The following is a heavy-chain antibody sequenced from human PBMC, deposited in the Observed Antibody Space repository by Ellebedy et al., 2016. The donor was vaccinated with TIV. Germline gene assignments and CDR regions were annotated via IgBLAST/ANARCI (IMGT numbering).Heavy chain of an antibody. CDR1: GFMFNTYA. CDR2: ISGSGGTT. Sequence: PGGSLRLSCAASGFMFNTYAMRWVRHAPGRGLEWVSTISGSGGTTYYVDSMKGRFTISRDNSKNTLYRQMNSLRAEDTAVYFCARSRGVSYWGQGTLVTVSS. V-gene: IGHV3-23*01. J-gene: IGHJ4*02. D-gene: IGHD2-8*01. CDR3: ARSRGVSY.